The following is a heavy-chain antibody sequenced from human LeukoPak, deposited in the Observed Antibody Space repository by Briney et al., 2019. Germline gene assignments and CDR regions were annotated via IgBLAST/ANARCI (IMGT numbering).Heavy chain of an antibody. CDR3: ARDKIVGATNFDS. Sequence: GGSLRLSCAASGFTFSSYWMAWVRQAPEKGLEWVANIRQDGGEIYYVDSVKGRFILSRDNAKNSLYLEMNSLRDEDTAVYYCARDKIVGATNFDSWGQGTLVTVST. J-gene: IGHJ4*02. CDR1: GFTFSSYW. CDR2: IRQDGGEI. D-gene: IGHD1-26*01. V-gene: IGHV3-7*01.